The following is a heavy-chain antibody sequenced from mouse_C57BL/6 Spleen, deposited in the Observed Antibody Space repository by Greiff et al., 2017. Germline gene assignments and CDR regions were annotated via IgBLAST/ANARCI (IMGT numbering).Heavy chain of an antibody. CDR2: FYPGSGSI. V-gene: IGHV1-62-2*01. J-gene: IGHJ4*01. CDR1: GYTFTEYT. D-gene: IGHD1-1*01. Sequence: VQLQQSGPELVKPGASVKLSCKASGYTFTEYTIHWVKQRSGQGLEWIGWFYPGSGSIKYNEKFKDKATLTADKSSSTAYMELSRLTAEDSEVYFGARHGECHYYGSNFYGLDYWGQGTSVTVSP. CDR3: ARHGECHYYGSNFYGLDY.